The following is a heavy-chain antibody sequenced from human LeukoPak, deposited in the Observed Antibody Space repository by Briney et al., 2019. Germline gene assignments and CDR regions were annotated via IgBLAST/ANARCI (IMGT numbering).Heavy chain of an antibody. CDR2: IIPIFGTA. V-gene: IGHV1-69*06. D-gene: IGHD3-22*01. CDR1: GGTFSSYA. J-gene: IGHJ3*02. CDR3: ARVGDPMIGKDARIDI. Sequence: SVKVSCKASGGTFSSYAISWVRQAPGQGLEWMGGIIPIFGTANYAQKFQGRVTITADKSTSTAYMELSSLRSEDTAVYYCARVGDPMIGKDARIDIWGQGTMVTVSS.